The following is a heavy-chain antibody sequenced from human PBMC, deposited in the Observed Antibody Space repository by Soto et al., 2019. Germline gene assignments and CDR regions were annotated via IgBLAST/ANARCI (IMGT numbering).Heavy chain of an antibody. CDR2: ISTFNGKT. CDR1: RYTFTSHG. CDR3: ARLLTEGATFREDAFDL. V-gene: IGHV1-18*01. J-gene: IGHJ3*01. Sequence: QIQLVQSGGGVKTPWASVKVSCTTSRYTFTSHGIAWVRQAPGQGLEWMGWISTFNGKTDYAQKFQGRVTMTADTITSTVDMELRSLRYDDTAVYFCARLLTEGATFREDAFDLWGQGTKVTVSS. D-gene: IGHD3-9*01.